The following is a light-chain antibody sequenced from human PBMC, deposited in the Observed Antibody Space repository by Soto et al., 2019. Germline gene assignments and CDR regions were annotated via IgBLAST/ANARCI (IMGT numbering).Light chain of an antibody. CDR1: QGISSY. J-gene: IGKJ2*01. V-gene: IGKV1-9*01. CDR2: GAS. CDR3: HHLNTYPRT. Sequence: DIPLTQSPSFLSASVGDRVTITCRASQGISSYLAWYQQPPGKAPTLLIYGASTLQRGVSSRFSGSGSGTEFTLTLSSLQPEDFATYYCHHLNTYPRTFGQGTKLEVK.